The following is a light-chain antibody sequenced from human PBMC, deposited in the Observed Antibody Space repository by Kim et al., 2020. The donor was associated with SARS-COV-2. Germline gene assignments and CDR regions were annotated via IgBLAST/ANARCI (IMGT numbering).Light chain of an antibody. CDR2: EVT. CDR3: SSYTGGSTHVA. Sequence: QPVTISCTGSSSDIGSYNHVSGYQQAPGTAPKLIIHEVTNRPSAVPDRFSGSKSGNTASLTISGLQAEDEADYYCSSYTGGSTHVAFGGGTQLTVL. CDR1: SSDIGSYNH. J-gene: IGLJ2*01. V-gene: IGLV2-18*02.